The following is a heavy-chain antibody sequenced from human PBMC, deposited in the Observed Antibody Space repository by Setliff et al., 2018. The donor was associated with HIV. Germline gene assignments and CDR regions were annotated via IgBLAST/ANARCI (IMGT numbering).Heavy chain of an antibody. D-gene: IGHD2-2*01. CDR2: IYYTGNT. CDR3: ASDDSFVLVPAIMRGDGFDF. CDR1: GDSVGSSSYY. J-gene: IGHJ3*01. Sequence: SETLSLTCTVSGDSVGSSSYYWAWIRQPPGKGLEWIGSIYYTGNTKYNPSLESRVTFSIDASENQFSLRLASVTAADTAIYSCASDDSFVLVPAIMRGDGFDFWGQGRMVTVSS. V-gene: IGHV4-39*07.